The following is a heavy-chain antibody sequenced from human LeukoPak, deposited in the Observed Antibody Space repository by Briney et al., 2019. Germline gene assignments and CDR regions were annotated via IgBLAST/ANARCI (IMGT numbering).Heavy chain of an antibody. CDR1: GFTFSSYA. J-gene: IGHJ4*02. CDR2: ISGSGGST. V-gene: IGHV3-23*01. CDR3: TKDTTWLEYYFDY. D-gene: IGHD6-19*01. Sequence: GGSLRLSCAASGFTFSSYAMSWVRQAPGKGLEWVSAISGSGGSTYYADSVKGRFTISRDNSKNTLYLQMNSLRAEDTAVYYCTKDTTWLEYYFDYWGQGTLVTVSS.